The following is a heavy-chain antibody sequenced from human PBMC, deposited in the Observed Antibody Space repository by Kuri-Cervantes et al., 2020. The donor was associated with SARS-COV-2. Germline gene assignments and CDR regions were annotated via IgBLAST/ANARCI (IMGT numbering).Heavy chain of an antibody. CDR3: ASLRPNYNWNYEEGPRYYYYMDV. CDR1: GFTFSSYT. Sequence: GESLKISCAASGFTFSSYTMNWVRQAPGKGLEWVSSISSGSSYIYYADSVKGRFTISRDNAKNSLYLQMNSLRAEDTAVYYCASLRPNYNWNYEEGPRYYYYMDVWGKGTTVTVSS. J-gene: IGHJ6*03. CDR2: ISSGSSYI. D-gene: IGHD1-7*01. V-gene: IGHV3-21*01.